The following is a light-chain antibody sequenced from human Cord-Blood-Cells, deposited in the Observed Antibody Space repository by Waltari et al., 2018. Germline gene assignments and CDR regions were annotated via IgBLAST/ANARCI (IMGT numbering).Light chain of an antibody. Sequence: QSALTQPASVSGSPGQSITISCTGTSSDVGGYNYVSWYQQHPGKVPKLMIYEVSNRPSGVCNRCSGSKSGNTASLTISGLQAEDEADYYCSSYTSSSTLSYVFGTGTKVTVL. CDR2: EVS. CDR3: SSYTSSSTLSYV. V-gene: IGLV2-14*01. J-gene: IGLJ1*01. CDR1: SSDVGGYNY.